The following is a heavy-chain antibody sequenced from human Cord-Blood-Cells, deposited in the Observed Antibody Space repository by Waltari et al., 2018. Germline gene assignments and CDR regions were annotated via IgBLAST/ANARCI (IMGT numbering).Heavy chain of an antibody. CDR2: INHSGST. Sequence: QVQLQQWGAGLLKPSETLSLTCVVYGGSFSGYYWSWFRQPPGKGLEWIGEINHSGSTNYNPSLKSRVTISVDTSKNQFSLKLSSVTAADTAVYYCARIYDSSGWDAFDIWGQGTMVTVSS. CDR1: GGSFSGYY. D-gene: IGHD3-22*01. V-gene: IGHV4-34*01. J-gene: IGHJ3*02. CDR3: ARIYDSSGWDAFDI.